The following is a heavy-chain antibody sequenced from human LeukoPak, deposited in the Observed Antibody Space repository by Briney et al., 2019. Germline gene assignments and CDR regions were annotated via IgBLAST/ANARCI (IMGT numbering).Heavy chain of an antibody. V-gene: IGHV3-48*01. CDR3: ASSGSSWYSRSDAFDI. CDR1: GFTFSSYS. J-gene: IGHJ3*02. CDR2: ISSSSSTI. Sequence: PGGSLRLSCAASGFTFSSYSMNWVRQAPGKGLEGVPYISSSSSTIYYADSVKGRFTISRDNAKNSLYLQMNSLRAEDTAVYYCASSGSSWYSRSDAFDIWGQGTMVTVSS. D-gene: IGHD6-13*01.